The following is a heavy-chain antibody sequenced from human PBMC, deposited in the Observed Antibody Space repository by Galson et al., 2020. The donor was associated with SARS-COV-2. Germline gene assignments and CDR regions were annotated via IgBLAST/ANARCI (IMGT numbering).Heavy chain of an antibody. J-gene: IGHJ4*02. CDR3: AVAVAGTVGLDYFDY. V-gene: IGHV4-39*01. D-gene: IGHD6-19*01. CDR2: IYYSGST. CDR1: GGSISSSSYY. Sequence: SETLSLTCTVSGGSISSSSYYWGWIRQPPGKGLEWIGSIYYSGSTYYNPSLKSRVTISVDTSKNQFSLKLSSVTAADTAVYYCAVAVAGTVGLDYFDYWGQGTLVTVSS.